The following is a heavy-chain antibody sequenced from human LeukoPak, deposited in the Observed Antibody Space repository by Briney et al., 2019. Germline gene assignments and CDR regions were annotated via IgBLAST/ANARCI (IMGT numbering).Heavy chain of an antibody. Sequence: GGSLRLSCAASGFTFTNYWMNWVRQAPGKGLVWVSRINSDGSGTYYADSVKGRFTIPRDNAKNTLYLQMNSLRGEDTAVYYCARDFSASGDYWGQGTLVTVSS. CDR3: ARDFSASGDY. D-gene: IGHD6-19*01. J-gene: IGHJ4*02. CDR2: INSDGSGT. V-gene: IGHV3-74*01. CDR1: GFTFTNYW.